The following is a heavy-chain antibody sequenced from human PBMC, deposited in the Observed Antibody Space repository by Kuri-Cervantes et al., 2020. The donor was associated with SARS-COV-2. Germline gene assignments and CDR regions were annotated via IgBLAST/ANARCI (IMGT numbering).Heavy chain of an antibody. V-gene: IGHV3-15*01. D-gene: IGHD2-15*01. CDR1: GFTFSNAW. CDR2: IKSKTDGGTT. Sequence: GGSLRLSCAASGFTFSNAWMSWVRQAPGKGLEWVGRIKSKTDGGTTDYAAPVKGRFTISRDDSKTIAYLQMHSLKTEDTAVYYCTRGMTVDSYFDYWGQGTPVTVSS. J-gene: IGHJ4*02. CDR3: TRGMTVDSYFDY.